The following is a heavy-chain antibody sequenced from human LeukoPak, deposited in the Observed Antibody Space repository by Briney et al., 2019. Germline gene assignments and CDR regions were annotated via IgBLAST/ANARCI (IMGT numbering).Heavy chain of an antibody. Sequence: SETLSLTCAVYGGSFSGYYWSWIRQPPGKGLEWIGEINHSGSTNYNPSLKSRVTISVDTSKNQFSLKLSSVTAADTAVYYCAQLTMRRGSYWGQGTLVTVSS. CDR1: GGSFSGYY. D-gene: IGHD1-1*01. CDR2: INHSGST. CDR3: AQLTMRRGSY. J-gene: IGHJ4*02. V-gene: IGHV4-34*01.